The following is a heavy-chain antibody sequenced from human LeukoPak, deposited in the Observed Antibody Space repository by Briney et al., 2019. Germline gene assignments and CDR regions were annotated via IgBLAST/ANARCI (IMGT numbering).Heavy chain of an antibody. CDR3: ARAAGGGSGNFDY. CDR1: GFTFSSYW. J-gene: IGHJ4*02. CDR2: IKQDGSEK. D-gene: IGHD3-10*01. Sequence: GGSLRLSCAASGFTFSSYWMSWVRQAPGKGLEWVANIKQDGSEKYYVDSVKGRFTISRDNAKNSLYLQMNSLRAEDTAVYYCARAAGGGSGNFDYWGQGTLVTVSS. V-gene: IGHV3-7*01.